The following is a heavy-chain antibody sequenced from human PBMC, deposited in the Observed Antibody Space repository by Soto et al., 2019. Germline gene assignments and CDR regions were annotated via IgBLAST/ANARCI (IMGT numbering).Heavy chain of an antibody. CDR2: ISAGGGNT. CDR1: GCSFSTYA. J-gene: IGHJ5*02. Sequence: EVQLLESGGGLVQPGGSLRLSCAVSGCSFSTYAMSWVRQAPGKGLEWVSGISAGGGNTYYADSVRGRFTISRDNSKDTLYLQITSLRAEDTAFYYCAKHAEYQLVSWFDPWGQGTLVTDSS. D-gene: IGHD2-2*01. CDR3: AKHAEYQLVSWFDP. V-gene: IGHV3-23*01.